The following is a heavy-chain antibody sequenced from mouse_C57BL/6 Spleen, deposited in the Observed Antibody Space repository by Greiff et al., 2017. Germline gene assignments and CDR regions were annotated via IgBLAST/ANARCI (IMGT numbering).Heavy chain of an antibody. V-gene: IGHV1-39*01. CDR3: ARSRGTKVVGKGWYFDV. CDR2: INPRYGTT. J-gene: IGHJ1*03. CDR1: GYSFTDYN. D-gene: IGHD1-1*01. Sequence: VQLQQSGPELVRPGASVKISFKASGYSFTDYNMNWVKQSNGQGLEWIGVINPRYGTTSYNQKFKGKATLTVDQSSSTAYMQLNSLTSEDSAVYYCARSRGTKVVGKGWYFDVWGTGTTVTVSS.